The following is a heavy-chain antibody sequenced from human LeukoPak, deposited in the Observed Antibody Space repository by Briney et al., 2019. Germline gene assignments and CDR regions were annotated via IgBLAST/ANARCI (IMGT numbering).Heavy chain of an antibody. CDR2: ISGSGGST. J-gene: IGHJ4*02. CDR1: GFTFSSYA. V-gene: IGHV3-23*01. CDR3: AKGFAANYYYGSGSYIDY. Sequence: GGSLRLSCAASGFTFSSYAMSWVPQAPGKGLEWVSAISGSGGSTYYADSVKGRFTISRDNSKNTLYLQMNSLRAEDTAVYYCAKGFAANYYYGSGSYIDYWGQGTLVTVSS. D-gene: IGHD3-10*01.